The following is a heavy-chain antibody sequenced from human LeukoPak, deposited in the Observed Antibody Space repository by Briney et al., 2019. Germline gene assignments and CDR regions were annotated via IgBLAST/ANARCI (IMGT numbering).Heavy chain of an antibody. J-gene: IGHJ5*02. V-gene: IGHV4-4*07. CDR2: IYTSGST. Sequence: SETLSLTCTVSGGSISSYYWSWIRQPAGKGLEWIGRIYTSGSTNYNPSLKSRVTMSVDTSKNQFSLKLSSVTAADTAVYYCARALSAAGLHKYNWFDPWGQGTLVTVSP. CDR3: ARALSAAGLHKYNWFDP. CDR1: GGSISSYY. D-gene: IGHD6-13*01.